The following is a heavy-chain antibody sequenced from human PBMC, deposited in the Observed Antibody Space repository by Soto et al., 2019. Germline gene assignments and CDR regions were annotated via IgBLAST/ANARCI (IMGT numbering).Heavy chain of an antibody. Sequence: NPGGSLRLSCAASGFTFSSYSMNWVRQAPGKGLEWVSSISSSSSYIYYADSEKGRFTISRDNAKNSLYLQMNSLRAEDTAVYYCARDTPELRSGAYYYYYMDVWGKGTTVTVSS. D-gene: IGHD1-7*01. CDR1: GFTFSSYS. J-gene: IGHJ6*03. CDR3: ARDTPELRSGAYYYYYMDV. CDR2: ISSSSSYI. V-gene: IGHV3-21*01.